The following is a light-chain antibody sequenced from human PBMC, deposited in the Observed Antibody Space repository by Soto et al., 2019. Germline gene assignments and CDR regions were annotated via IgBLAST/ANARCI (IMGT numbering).Light chain of an antibody. CDR2: DAS. CDR3: QQYDNLPLT. CDR1: QDISNY. Sequence: IQMTQSPSSLSASVGDRVTITCQASQDISNYLNWYQLKPGKAPKLLIYDASNLEAGVPSRFSGSGAGTDFNFTISRLQPDDIATYYCQQYDNLPLTFGGGTKVEIK. V-gene: IGKV1-33*01. J-gene: IGKJ4*01.